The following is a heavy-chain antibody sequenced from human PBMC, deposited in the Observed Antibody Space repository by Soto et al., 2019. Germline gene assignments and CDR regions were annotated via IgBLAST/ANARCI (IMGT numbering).Heavy chain of an antibody. CDR1: GGSMSSFY. V-gene: IGHV4-4*07. CDR3: ARDRGGGWLDP. J-gene: IGHJ5*02. D-gene: IGHD2-15*01. Sequence: SETLSLTCVVSGGSMSSFYWSWIRQSADKGLEWIGRIYPTGITNCNPSLKSRVTMSIDTSKKQFSLKVRSVTAADTARYYCARDRGGGWLDPWGQGALVTVSS. CDR2: IYPTGIT.